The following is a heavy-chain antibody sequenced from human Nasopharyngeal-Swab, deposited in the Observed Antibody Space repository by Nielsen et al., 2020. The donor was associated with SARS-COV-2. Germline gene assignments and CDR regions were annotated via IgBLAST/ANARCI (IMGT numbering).Heavy chain of an antibody. D-gene: IGHD1-1*01. J-gene: IGHJ6*01. V-gene: IGHV4-4*07. CDR1: GGSISGYF. CDR3: ARSGTTKYGLDV. CDR2: VYTSGST. Sequence: SEPLSLTCSVSGGSISGYFLSWIRQPAGEGLEWIGLVYTSGSTNYNPSLKSRVTISIDMSKNQFSLELRSVTAADTAFYYCARSGTTKYGLDVWGQGTTVIASS.